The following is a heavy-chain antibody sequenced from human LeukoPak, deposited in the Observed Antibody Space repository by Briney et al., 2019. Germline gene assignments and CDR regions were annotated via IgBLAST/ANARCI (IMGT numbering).Heavy chain of an antibody. CDR2: LSYDGSNK. D-gene: IGHD2-2*01. CDR1: GFTFSSYA. J-gene: IGHJ4*02. Sequence: GSLRLSCTASGFTFSSYAMHWVRQAPGKGLEWVAVLSYDGSNKYYADSVKGRFTISRDNSKNTLYLQMNSLRAEDTAVYYCASAYQLPWYYFDYWGQGTLVTVSS. CDR3: ASAYQLPWYYFDY. V-gene: IGHV3-30-3*01.